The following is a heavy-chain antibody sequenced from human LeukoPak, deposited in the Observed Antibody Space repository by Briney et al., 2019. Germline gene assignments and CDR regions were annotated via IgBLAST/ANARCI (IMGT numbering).Heavy chain of an antibody. J-gene: IGHJ4*02. CDR1: GYSISCGFD. Sequence: SETLSLTCSVSGYSISCGFDWGCIRQPPGKGLGWIGSSYCSGSTHYIPCLKSRVSISVNTTNNQVSLKLRSVAAADKAVYYGASVAEGDYYDCWGQGTLVTVSS. CDR2: SYCSGST. D-gene: IGHD2-21*01. CDR3: ASVAEGDYYDC. V-gene: IGHV4-38-2*02.